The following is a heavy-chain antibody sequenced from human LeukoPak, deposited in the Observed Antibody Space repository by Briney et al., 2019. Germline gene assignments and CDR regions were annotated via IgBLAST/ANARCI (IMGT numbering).Heavy chain of an antibody. Sequence: GGSLRLSCAASGFTFSSYWMHRVRQAPGKGLVWVSRINTDGSSTSYADSVKGRFTISRDNAKNTLYLQMNSLRAEDTAVYYCAREGSSGWAFDYWGQGTLVTVSS. D-gene: IGHD6-19*01. CDR2: INTDGSST. V-gene: IGHV3-74*01. CDR1: GFTFSSYW. J-gene: IGHJ4*02. CDR3: AREGSSGWAFDY.